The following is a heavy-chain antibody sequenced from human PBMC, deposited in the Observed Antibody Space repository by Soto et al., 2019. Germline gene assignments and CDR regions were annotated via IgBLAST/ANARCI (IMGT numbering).Heavy chain of an antibody. Sequence: SETLSLTCTVSGGSISSSIYYWAWVRQPPGKGLEWIGSIYYSGNTFYNPSLKSRVTISVDTSKNQFSLKLSSVTAADTAVYYCARHLDTYYYHFSGGLDSWGQGTLVTVSS. V-gene: IGHV4-39*01. J-gene: IGHJ4*02. CDR3: ARHLDTYYYHFSGGLDS. CDR1: GGSISSSIYY. D-gene: IGHD3-22*01. CDR2: IYYSGNT.